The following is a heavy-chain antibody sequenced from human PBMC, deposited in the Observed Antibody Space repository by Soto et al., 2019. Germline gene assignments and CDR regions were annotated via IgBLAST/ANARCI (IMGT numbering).Heavy chain of an antibody. J-gene: IGHJ4*02. CDR1: GFAFSSSG. V-gene: IGHV3-33*01. CDR3: ARDRVMATCPEF. CDR2: IWYDGTNK. Sequence: GGSLRLSCAASGFAFSSSGMHWVRQAPGKGLEWVAVIWYDGTNKYYGDSVKGRFTISRDNSKNTLYLQMNSLRAEDTAVYYCARDRVMATCPEFWGPGTLVTVSS. D-gene: IGHD3-16*01.